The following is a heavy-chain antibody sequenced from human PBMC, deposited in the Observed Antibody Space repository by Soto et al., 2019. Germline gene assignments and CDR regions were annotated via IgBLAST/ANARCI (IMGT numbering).Heavy chain of an antibody. Sequence: GSISSSSYYWGWIRHPPGKGLEWTGSIYYSGSTYYNPSLKSRVTISIDTSKDQFSRKLSSVTAADTAVYYCARHERAYDYIWGSYRLDYMDVWGKGTTVTVSS. CDR3: ARHERAYDYIWGSYRLDYMDV. V-gene: IGHV4-39*01. J-gene: IGHJ6*03. CDR1: GSISSSSYY. CDR2: IYYSGST. D-gene: IGHD3-16*02.